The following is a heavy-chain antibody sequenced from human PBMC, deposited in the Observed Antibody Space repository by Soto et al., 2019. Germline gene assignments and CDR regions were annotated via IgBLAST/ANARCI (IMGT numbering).Heavy chain of an antibody. CDR1: GGSISSGGYY. J-gene: IGHJ5*02. Sequence: PSLTCTVSGGSISSGGYYWSWIRQHPGKGLEWIGYIYYSGCTYYNPSLKSRVTISVDTSKNQFSLKLSSVTAADTAVYYCARDYRVRTRVFDPWGQGTPVTVSS. D-gene: IGHD1-1*01. V-gene: IGHV4-31*03. CDR3: ARDYRVRTRVFDP. CDR2: IYYSGCT.